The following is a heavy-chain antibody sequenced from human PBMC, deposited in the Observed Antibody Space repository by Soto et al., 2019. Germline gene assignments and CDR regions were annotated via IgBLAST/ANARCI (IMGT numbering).Heavy chain of an antibody. D-gene: IGHD2-8*01. V-gene: IGHV4-59*01. Sequence: QVQLQESGPGLVKPSETLSLTCTVSGGSISSYYWSWIRQPPGKGLEWIGYIYYSGSTNYNPSLNSRVTISVDTSKNQFSLKLSSVTAADTAVYYCARDTKVYYGMDVWGQGTTVTVSS. CDR3: ARDTKVYYGMDV. J-gene: IGHJ6*02. CDR1: GGSISSYY. CDR2: IYYSGST.